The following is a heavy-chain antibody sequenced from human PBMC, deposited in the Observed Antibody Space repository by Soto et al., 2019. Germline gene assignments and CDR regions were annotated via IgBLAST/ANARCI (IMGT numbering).Heavy chain of an antibody. D-gene: IGHD7-27*01. CDR2: ISAYNGNT. CDR1: GYTFTSYT. Sequence: GASVKVSCKASGYTFTSYTISWVRQAPGQGLEWMGWISAYNGNTNYAQKLQGRVTMTTDTSTSTAYMELRSLRSDDTAVYYCARERAAYVTGERYYFDYWGQGTLVTVSS. V-gene: IGHV1-18*01. J-gene: IGHJ4*02. CDR3: ARERAAYVTGERYYFDY.